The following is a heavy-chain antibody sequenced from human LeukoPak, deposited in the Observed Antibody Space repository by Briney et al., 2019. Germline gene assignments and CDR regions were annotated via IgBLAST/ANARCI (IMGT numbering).Heavy chain of an antibody. J-gene: IGHJ5*02. Sequence: QSGGSLRLSCAASGFTFSSYAMSWVRQAPGKRLEWVSAISGSGGSTYYADSVKGRFTISGDNSKNTLYLQMNSLRAEDTAVYYCSKGYSSSWRYNWFDPWGQGTLVTVSS. D-gene: IGHD6-13*01. CDR2: ISGSGGST. CDR1: GFTFSSYA. V-gene: IGHV3-23*01. CDR3: SKGYSSSWRYNWFDP.